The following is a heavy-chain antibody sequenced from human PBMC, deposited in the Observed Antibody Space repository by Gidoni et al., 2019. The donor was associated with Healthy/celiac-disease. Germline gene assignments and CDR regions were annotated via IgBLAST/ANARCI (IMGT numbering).Heavy chain of an antibody. CDR3: AKDTLQYQRGDYFDY. D-gene: IGHD2-2*01. V-gene: IGHV3-23*01. CDR1: GFTFCRYA. CDR2: ISGSGGST. Sequence: EVQLLESGGGLVQPGGSLRLSCSASGFTFCRYAMSWVRQAPGKGLEWVSAISGSGGSTYYADSVKGRFTISRDNSKNTLYLQMNSLRAEDTAVYYCAKDTLQYQRGDYFDYWGQGTLVTVSS. J-gene: IGHJ4*02.